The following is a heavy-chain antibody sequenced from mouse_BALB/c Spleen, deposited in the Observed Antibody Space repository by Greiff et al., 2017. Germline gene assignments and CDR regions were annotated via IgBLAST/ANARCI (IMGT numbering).Heavy chain of an antibody. D-gene: IGHD2-4*01. CDR2: INSNGGST. CDR3: ARDDSYYFDY. J-gene: IGHJ2*01. Sequence: EVQGVESGGGLVQPGGSLKLSCAASGFTFSSYGMSWVRQTPDKRLELVATINSNGGSTYYPDSVKGRFTISRDNAKNTLYLQMSSLKSEDTAMYYCARDDSYYFDYWGQGTTLTVSS. CDR1: GFTFSSYG. V-gene: IGHV5-6-3*01.